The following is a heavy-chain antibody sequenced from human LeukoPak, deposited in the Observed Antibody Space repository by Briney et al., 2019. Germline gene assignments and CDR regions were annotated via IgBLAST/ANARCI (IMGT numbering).Heavy chain of an antibody. Sequence: GGSLRLSCAASGFTLSSYSMNWVRQAPGKGLEWVSYITYNSGTIYYTDSVKGRFTISRDNAKNSLYLQMNSLRAEDTAVYYCARDPLGDDYWGQGTLVTVSS. J-gene: IGHJ4*02. CDR3: ARDPLGDDY. CDR1: GFTLSSYS. V-gene: IGHV3-48*01. CDR2: ITYNSGTI. D-gene: IGHD3-16*01.